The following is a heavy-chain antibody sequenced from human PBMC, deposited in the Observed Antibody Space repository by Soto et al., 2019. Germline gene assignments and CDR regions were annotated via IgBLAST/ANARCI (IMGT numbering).Heavy chain of an antibody. CDR2: ISYDGSNK. CDR1: GFTFSSYG. Sequence: QVQLVESGGGVVQPGRSLRLSCAASGFTFSSYGMHWVRQAPGKGLEWVAVISYDGSNKYYADSVKGRFTISRDNYKNTLYLQMNSLRAEDTAVYYCAKVQFAYSGYGGWDETGEFDYWGQGTLVTVSS. J-gene: IGHJ4*02. D-gene: IGHD5-12*01. V-gene: IGHV3-30*18. CDR3: AKVQFAYSGYGGWDETGEFDY.